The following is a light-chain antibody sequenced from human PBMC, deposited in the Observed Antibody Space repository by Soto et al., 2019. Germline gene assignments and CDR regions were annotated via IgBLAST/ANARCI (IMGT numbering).Light chain of an antibody. Sequence: QSVLTQPPSVSAAPGRKVTLSCSGSTSNIGNNYISWYQQLPGTAPKLLIYDNDKRPSGIPARFSGSKSGTSATLGITGLQTGDEADYFCRTWDSNLNGVVFGGGTKLTVL. V-gene: IGLV1-51*01. CDR1: TSNIGNNY. CDR3: RTWDSNLNGVV. CDR2: DND. J-gene: IGLJ2*01.